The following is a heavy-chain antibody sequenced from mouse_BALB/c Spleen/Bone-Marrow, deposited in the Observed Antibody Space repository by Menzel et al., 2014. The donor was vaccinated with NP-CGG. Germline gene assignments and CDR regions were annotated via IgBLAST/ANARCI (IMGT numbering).Heavy chain of an antibody. D-gene: IGHD2-1*01. CDR1: GFTFSNFG. CDR2: VSTGSTII. V-gene: IGHV5-17*02. J-gene: IGHJ2*01. CDR3: ARSHFYGNYFDY. Sequence: EVMLVESGGGLVQPGGSRKLSCAASGFTFSNFGMHWFRQSPEKGLEWVAFVSTGSTIIYYADTVKGRFTISRDNPENTLSLQMTSLRSEDTAIYYCARSHFYGNYFDYWGQGTTLTVSS.